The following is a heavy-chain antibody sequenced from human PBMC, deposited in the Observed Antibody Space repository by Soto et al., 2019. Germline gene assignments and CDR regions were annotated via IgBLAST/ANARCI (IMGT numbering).Heavy chain of an antibody. CDR2: INPNSGGT. CDR1: GFTFTGYY. CDR3: ARGVGIYYFDY. Sequence: ASVNVSCKASGFTFTGYYMHWVRQAPGQGLEWMGWINPNSGGTNYAQKFQGWVTMTRDTSISTAYMELSRLRSDDTAVYYCARGVGIYYFDYWGQGTLVTVSS. J-gene: IGHJ4*02. V-gene: IGHV1-2*04.